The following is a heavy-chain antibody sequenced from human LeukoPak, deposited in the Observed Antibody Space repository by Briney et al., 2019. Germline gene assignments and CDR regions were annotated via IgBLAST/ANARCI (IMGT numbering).Heavy chain of an antibody. CDR3: AKSPYSYGSGSYDFDY. D-gene: IGHD3-10*01. J-gene: IGHJ4*02. Sequence: GGSLRLSCAASGFTFSSYSMNWVRQAPGKGLEWVSSISSSSSYIYYADSVKGRFTISRDNSKSTLYLQMNSLRAEDTAVYYCAKSPYSYGSGSYDFDYWGQGTLVTVSS. CDR2: ISSSSSYI. V-gene: IGHV3-21*04. CDR1: GFTFSSYS.